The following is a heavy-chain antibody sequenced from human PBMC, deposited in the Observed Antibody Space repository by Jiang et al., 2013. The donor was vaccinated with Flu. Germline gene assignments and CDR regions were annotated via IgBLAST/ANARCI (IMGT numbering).Heavy chain of an antibody. J-gene: IGHJ4*02. CDR3: ARDSESTGYSDY. Sequence: YNPYPPRSRVTISVDTSKNDXSLKLHSLTAADTAVYYCARDSESTGYSDYWGQGTLVTVSS. V-gene: IGHV4-30-2*04. D-gene: IGHD3-9*01.